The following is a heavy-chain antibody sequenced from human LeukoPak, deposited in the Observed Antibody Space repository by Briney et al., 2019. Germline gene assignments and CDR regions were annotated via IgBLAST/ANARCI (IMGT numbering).Heavy chain of an antibody. Sequence: GGSLRLSCAGSGFSFDDDGMTWVRQAPGKGLEWVSAISGSGGNTYYADSVKGRFTISRDNSKNTLYLQMNSLRAEDTAVYYCAKDRRAGSYDYWGQGTLVTVSS. D-gene: IGHD3-10*01. CDR1: GFSFDDDG. CDR3: AKDRRAGSYDY. CDR2: ISGSGGNT. J-gene: IGHJ4*02. V-gene: IGHV3-23*01.